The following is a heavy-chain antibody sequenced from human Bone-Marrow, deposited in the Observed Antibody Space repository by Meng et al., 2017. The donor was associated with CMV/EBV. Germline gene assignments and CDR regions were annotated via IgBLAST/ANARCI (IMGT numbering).Heavy chain of an antibody. D-gene: IGHD3-3*01. Sequence: GGSLRLSCAASGFTFSNAWMGWVRQAPGKGLEWVGRIKSKTDGGTTDYAAPVKGRFTISRDDSKNTLYLQMNSLKTEDTAVYYCTHYSYYDFWSGYHYFDFWGQGTLVTVSS. CDR2: IKSKTDGGTT. J-gene: IGHJ4*02. V-gene: IGHV3-15*01. CDR3: THYSYYDFWSGYHYFDF. CDR1: GFTFSNAW.